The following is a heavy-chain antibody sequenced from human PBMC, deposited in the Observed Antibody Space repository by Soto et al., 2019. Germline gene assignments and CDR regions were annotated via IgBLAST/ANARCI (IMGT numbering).Heavy chain of an antibody. D-gene: IGHD4-4*01. CDR2: INPGDSDI. Sequence: PXESLKISCKASGYSFTTYWIALVRQMPGKGLEWMGIINPGDSDIRYSPSFQGQVTISADNSISTAYLQWSSLKASDTAMYYCARHGQFYYYYYGMDVWGQGTAVTVSS. V-gene: IGHV5-51*01. CDR1: GYSFTTYW. CDR3: ARHGQFYYYYYGMDV. J-gene: IGHJ6*02.